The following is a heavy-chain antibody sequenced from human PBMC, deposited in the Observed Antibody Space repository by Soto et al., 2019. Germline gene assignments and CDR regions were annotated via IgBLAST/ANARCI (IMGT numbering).Heavy chain of an antibody. Sequence: QVQLVQSGAEVKKPGSSVKVSCKASGGTFSSYTISWVRQAPGQGLEWMGRIIPILGIANYAQKFQGRVTIIADKSTSTAYMELSSLRSEDTAVYYCASGRLELAYCGGDCYSGFDYWGQGTLVTVSS. CDR3: ASGRLELAYCGGDCYSGFDY. V-gene: IGHV1-69*02. D-gene: IGHD2-21*02. J-gene: IGHJ4*02. CDR2: IIPILGIA. CDR1: GGTFSSYT.